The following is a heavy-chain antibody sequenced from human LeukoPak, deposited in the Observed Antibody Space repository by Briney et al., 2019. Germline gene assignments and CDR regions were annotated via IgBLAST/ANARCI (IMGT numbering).Heavy chain of an antibody. CDR3: GAARQYVGAFDI. J-gene: IGHJ3*02. Sequence: GGSLRLSCPASTLTFTNYEMYWVRQAPGKGLEWTTDMINTDSTIKYAVSVRGRLTISRGNAKKSLYLQMNSRRAEDAGVYYCGAARQYVGAFDIWGQGTLVTVSS. CDR2: MINTDSTI. D-gene: IGHD3-16*01. V-gene: IGHV3-48*03. CDR1: TLTFTNYE.